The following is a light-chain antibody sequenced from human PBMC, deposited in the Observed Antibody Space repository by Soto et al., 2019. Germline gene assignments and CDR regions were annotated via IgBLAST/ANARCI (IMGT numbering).Light chain of an antibody. CDR2: EDN. CDR3: CSYARTSTYV. J-gene: IGLJ1*01. CDR1: SSDVGSYNL. V-gene: IGLV2-23*01. Sequence: QSALTQPASVSGSHGQSITISCTGTSSDVGSYNLVSWYQQHPGKAPKLMIYEDNKRPSGVSNRFSVSKSGYTASPTISGLQAEDEADYYCCSYARTSTYVFGSGTKVTVL.